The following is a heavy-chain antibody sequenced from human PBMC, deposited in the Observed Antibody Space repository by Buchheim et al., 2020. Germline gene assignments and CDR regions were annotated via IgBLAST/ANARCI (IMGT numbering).Heavy chain of an antibody. CDR2: IYYDGAT. J-gene: IGHJ4*02. CDR3: ARGGGSWNRSDY. CDR1: GGSFSGYF. D-gene: IGHD3-16*01. Sequence: VQLQLRGAGLLKPSETLSLTCAVYGGSFSGYFWPWIRPPPGKGLELYGHIYYDGATYYNPSPNSPVTISIDRSKSQFFLKVTTRAAAEEAMYYCARGGGSWNRSDYWGQGT. V-gene: IGHV4-34*11.